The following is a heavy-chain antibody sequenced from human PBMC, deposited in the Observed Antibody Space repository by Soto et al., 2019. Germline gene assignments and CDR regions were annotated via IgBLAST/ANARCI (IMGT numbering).Heavy chain of an antibody. V-gene: IGHV3-33*01. CDR3: ARDIYIVVVPAQYYYYYYGMDV. CDR1: GFTFSSYG. Sequence: QVQLVESGGGVVQPGRSLRLSCAASGFTFSSYGMHWVRQAPGKGLEWVAVIWYDGSNKYYADSVKGRFTISRDNSKNTLYLQMDSLRAEDTAVYYCARDIYIVVVPAQYYYYYYGMDVWGQGTTVTVSS. D-gene: IGHD2-2*01. CDR2: IWYDGSNK. J-gene: IGHJ6*02.